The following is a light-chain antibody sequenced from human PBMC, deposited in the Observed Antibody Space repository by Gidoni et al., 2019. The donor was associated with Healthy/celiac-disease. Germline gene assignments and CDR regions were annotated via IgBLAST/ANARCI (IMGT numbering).Light chain of an antibody. CDR1: SSNIGAGYD. V-gene: IGLV1-40*01. CDR3: QSYDSSLSGSV. CDR2: GNS. J-gene: IGLJ2*01. Sequence: QSVLTQPPSVSGAPGQRVTISCTGSSSNIGAGYDVHWYQKLPGTATKLLIYGNSNRPSWVPDRFSGSKSGTSASLAITGLQAEDEADYYCQSYDSSLSGSVFGGGTKLTVL.